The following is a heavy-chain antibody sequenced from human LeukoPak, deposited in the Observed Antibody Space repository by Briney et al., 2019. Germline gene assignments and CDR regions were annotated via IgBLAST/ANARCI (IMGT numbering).Heavy chain of an antibody. Sequence: GRSLRLSCAASGFTFSSHGMHWVRQAPGKGLEWVAFISYDGSNKFYADSVKGRFTISRDNSKNTLYLEMSLLRAEDTAVYYCSRGGSSVVGAMKYWGQGTLVAVSS. CDR3: SRGGSSVVGAMKY. V-gene: IGHV3-30*03. CDR1: GFTFSSHG. D-gene: IGHD1-26*01. CDR2: ISYDGSNK. J-gene: IGHJ4*02.